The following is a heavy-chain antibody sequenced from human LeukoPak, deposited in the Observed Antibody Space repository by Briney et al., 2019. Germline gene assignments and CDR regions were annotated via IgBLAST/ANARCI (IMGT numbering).Heavy chain of an antibody. D-gene: IGHD4-17*01. J-gene: IGHJ4*02. CDR2: SSYDGTNK. V-gene: IGHV3-30*01. Sequence: PGTSLRLSCAASGFNFRDSAMHWVRRPPGKGLEGVAVSSYDGTNKYYADSVNGRFTISRDNSKNTLFLQMNNLRLEDTAVYYCAADYGDYVSPSDWGQGSLVIVSS. CDR3: AADYGDYVSPSD. CDR1: GFNFRDSA.